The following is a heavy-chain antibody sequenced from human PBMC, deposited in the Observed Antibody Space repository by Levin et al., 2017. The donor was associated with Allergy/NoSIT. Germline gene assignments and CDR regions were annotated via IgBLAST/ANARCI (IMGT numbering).Heavy chain of an antibody. V-gene: IGHV3-21*01. CDR1: GFTFSSYS. J-gene: IGHJ3*02. Sequence: GESLKISCAASGFTFSSYSMNWVRQAPGKGLEWVSSISSSSSYIYYADSVKGRFTISRDNAQNSLYLQMNSLRAEDTAVYYCARSGYSSGLTFGDASDSWGQGTMVTVP. D-gene: IGHD6-19*01. CDR2: ISSSSSYI. CDR3: ARSGYSSGLTFGDASDS.